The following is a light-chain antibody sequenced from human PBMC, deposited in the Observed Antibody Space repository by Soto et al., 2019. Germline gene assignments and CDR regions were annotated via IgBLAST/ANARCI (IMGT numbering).Light chain of an antibody. V-gene: IGLV2-23*01. CDR2: EAT. J-gene: IGLJ3*02. CDR3: CAYAGSGTVV. Sequence: QSALTQPASVSGSPEQSITISCTGTSNDVGRYNLVSWYQQHPGKAPQVMIYEATKRPSGVSNRFSGSKSGNTASLTISGLQAEDEADYYRCAYAGSGTVVFGGGTQLTVL. CDR1: SNDVGRYNL.